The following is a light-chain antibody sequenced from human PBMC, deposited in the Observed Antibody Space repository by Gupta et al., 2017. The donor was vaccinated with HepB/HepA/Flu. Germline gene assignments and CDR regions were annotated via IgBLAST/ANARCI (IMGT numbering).Light chain of an antibody. CDR3: QQYYAWPLT. Sequence: EIVMTQSPATLSVSPGERATLSCRASQSVSDKLAWYQQKPGQAPRLLIYAASTRATGVAARFSGSGSVTEFTLSISSLQSEDFAICYCQQYYAWPLTFGGGTKVEIK. CDR2: AAS. J-gene: IGKJ4*01. V-gene: IGKV3-15*01. CDR1: QSVSDK.